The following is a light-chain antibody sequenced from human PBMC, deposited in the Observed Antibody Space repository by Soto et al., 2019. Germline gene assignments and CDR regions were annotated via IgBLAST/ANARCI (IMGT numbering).Light chain of an antibody. Sequence: EVVMTQSPATLSVSPGDRATLSCRASQSARSSLGWYQQKPGQPPRLLIHDVSIRATGIPTRFNGSGSGTEFTLTISSLQSEDFAVYYCQQYNNWPPTFGQGKRREIK. CDR1: QSARSS. V-gene: IGKV3-15*01. J-gene: IGKJ5*01. CDR3: QQYNNWPPT. CDR2: DVS.